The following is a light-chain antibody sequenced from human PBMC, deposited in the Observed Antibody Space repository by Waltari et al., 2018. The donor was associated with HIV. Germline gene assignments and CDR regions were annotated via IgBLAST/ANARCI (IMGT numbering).Light chain of an antibody. CDR2: RND. V-gene: IGLV1-47*01. Sequence: QPKMTQAPSASKTPGQRITMSCSGTKSNIGNNFIYWYQQIAAAAPRLVMARNDQRPAWVPDRFSGTKSGTSAFLAITGLRLDDEATYFCASWDDNLGHWIFGGGTKLTVL. CDR1: KSNIGNNF. J-gene: IGLJ2*01. CDR3: ASWDDNLGHWI.